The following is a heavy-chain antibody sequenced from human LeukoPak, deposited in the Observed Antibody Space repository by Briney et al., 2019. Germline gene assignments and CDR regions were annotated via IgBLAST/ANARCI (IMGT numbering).Heavy chain of an antibody. J-gene: IGHJ5*02. D-gene: IGHD3-10*01. CDR3: ANYYGSGSYAWFDP. V-gene: IGHV1-69*01. CDR2: IIPIFGTA. Sequence: SVKVCCKASGGTFSSYAISWVRQAPGQGLEWMGGIIPIFGTANYAQKFQGRVTITADESTSTAYMELSSLRSEDTAVYYCANYYGSGSYAWFDPWGQGTLVTVSS. CDR1: GGTFSSYA.